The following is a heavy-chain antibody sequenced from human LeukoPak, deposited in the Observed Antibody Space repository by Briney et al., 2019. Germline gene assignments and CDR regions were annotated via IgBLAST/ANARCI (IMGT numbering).Heavy chain of an antibody. CDR2: IYSSGST. CDR1: GFILSSNY. Sequence: GGSLRPSCVLSGFILSSNYMSWVRQAPGEGLEWVSIIYSSGSTYYADSVTGRFTISRDNSQNTLYLQINSLRPQDTAVYYGAKRGNYYGSGSNNWFDPWGQGTLVTVSS. V-gene: IGHV3-66*04. D-gene: IGHD3-10*01. J-gene: IGHJ5*02. CDR3: AKRGNYYGSGSNNWFDP.